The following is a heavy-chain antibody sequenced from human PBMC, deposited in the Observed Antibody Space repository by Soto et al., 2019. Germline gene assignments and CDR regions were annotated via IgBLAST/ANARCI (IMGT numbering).Heavy chain of an antibody. D-gene: IGHD2-2*01. Sequence: GGSLRLSCAASGFTFSDYYMSWIRQAPGKGLEWVSYISSSSSYTNYADSVKGRFTISRDNAKNSLYLQMNSLRAEDTAVYYCARDMSGMGDIVVVPADYWGQGTLVTVSS. J-gene: IGHJ4*02. CDR1: GFTFSDYY. CDR3: ARDMSGMGDIVVVPADY. CDR2: ISSSSSYT. V-gene: IGHV3-11*05.